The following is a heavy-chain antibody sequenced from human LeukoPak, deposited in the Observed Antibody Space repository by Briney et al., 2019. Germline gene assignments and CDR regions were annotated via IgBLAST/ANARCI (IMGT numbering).Heavy chain of an antibody. J-gene: IGHJ4*02. D-gene: IGHD3-3*01. CDR2: IYYSGST. CDR3: ARQGGWSGPFDY. V-gene: IGHV4-39*07. CDR1: GGSISSSSYY. Sequence: PSETLSLTCTVSGGSISSSSYYWGWIRQPPGKGLEWIGSIYYSGSTYYNPSLKSRVTISVDTSKNQFSLKLSSVTAADTAVYYCARQGGWSGPFDYWGRGTLVTVSS.